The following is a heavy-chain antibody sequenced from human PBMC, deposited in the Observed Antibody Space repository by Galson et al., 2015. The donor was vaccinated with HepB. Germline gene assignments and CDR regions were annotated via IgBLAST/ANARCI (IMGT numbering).Heavy chain of an antibody. CDR2: IYPADSHT. Sequence: SGAEVKKPGESLKISCQGSGYSFTNYWIGWVRQMPGKGLEWMGVIYPADSHTTYSPSFQGRVTMSADKSISTAYLQWSSLKASDTAMYYCARLVGATRWGDYWGQGTLVTVSS. CDR1: GYSFTNYW. V-gene: IGHV5-51*01. D-gene: IGHD1-26*01. J-gene: IGHJ4*02. CDR3: ARLVGATRWGDY.